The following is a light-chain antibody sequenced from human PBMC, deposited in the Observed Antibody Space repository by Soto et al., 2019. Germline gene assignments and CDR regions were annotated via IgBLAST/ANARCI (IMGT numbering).Light chain of an antibody. CDR2: KAS. CDR3: QQYDNIPYT. Sequence: DIQMTQSPSTLSASVRDRVTITCRASQTINSWLAWYQQRPGKAPRLLIYKASTLESGVPSRFSGSGSGTEFTLTISTLQPDDFATYYCQQYDNIPYTFGQGTKLDIK. V-gene: IGKV1-5*03. J-gene: IGKJ2*01. CDR1: QTINSW.